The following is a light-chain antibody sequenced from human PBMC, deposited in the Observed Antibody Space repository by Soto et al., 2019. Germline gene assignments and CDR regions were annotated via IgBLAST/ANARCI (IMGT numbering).Light chain of an antibody. V-gene: IGLV2-14*01. CDR2: EVS. Sequence: QSALTQPASVSGSPGQSITISCTGTSSDVGAFSYVSWYQQHPSKAPKLIIFEVSDRPSGVSYRFSGSKSANTASLTISGLQADDEADYYCTSYTGTNTPYVFGTGTKVTVL. J-gene: IGLJ1*01. CDR3: TSYTGTNTPYV. CDR1: SSDVGAFSY.